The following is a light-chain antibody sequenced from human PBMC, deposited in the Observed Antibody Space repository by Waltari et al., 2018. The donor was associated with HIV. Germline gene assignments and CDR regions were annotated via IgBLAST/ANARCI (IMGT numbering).Light chain of an antibody. J-gene: IGLJ3*02. CDR3: AAWDDSRSGRV. V-gene: IGLV1-47*01. CDR2: GSN. CDR1: SSNIGSNY. Sequence: QSVLTQSPSASGTPGQRVTISCSGSSSNIGSNYEYWYQQLPGTAPKLLIYGSNHRPPGVPDRFPGYKSGTSASLAISGLRSEDEADYYCAAWDDSRSGRVFGGGTKLTVL.